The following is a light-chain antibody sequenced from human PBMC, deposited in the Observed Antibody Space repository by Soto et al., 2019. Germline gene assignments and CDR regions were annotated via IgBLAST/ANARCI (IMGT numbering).Light chain of an antibody. CDR3: LQVNSYPLT. CDR2: AAS. J-gene: IGKJ4*01. V-gene: IGKV1-9*01. CDR1: QGISSY. Sequence: DIQLTQSPSFLSASVGGRVTITCRANQGISSYLAWYQQKPGRAPKLLIYAASTLQSGVPSRFSGSGFGTEFTLTISSLQPEDFATYYCLQVNSYPLTFGGGTKVEIK.